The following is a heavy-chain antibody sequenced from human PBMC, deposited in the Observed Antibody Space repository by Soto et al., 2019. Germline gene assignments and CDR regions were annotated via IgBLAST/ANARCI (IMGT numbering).Heavy chain of an antibody. D-gene: IGHD3-22*01. J-gene: IGHJ4*01. V-gene: IGHV3-23*01. Sequence: EVQLLESGGGLVQPGGSLRLSCAASGFTFSTYGMSWVRQAPGKGLQWVSAISGSGGSTYYAGSVKGRFTISRDNSKNTLYLQMSSLRFEDTAVYYCAISPIVVANPFDYWGRGTLVTVSS. CDR3: AISPIVVANPFDY. CDR2: ISGSGGST. CDR1: GFTFSTYG.